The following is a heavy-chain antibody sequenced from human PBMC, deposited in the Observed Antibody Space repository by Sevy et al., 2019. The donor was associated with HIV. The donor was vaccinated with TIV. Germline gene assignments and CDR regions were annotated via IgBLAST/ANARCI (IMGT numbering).Heavy chain of an antibody. D-gene: IGHD6-19*01. Sequence: GGSLRLSCAASGFTFNSYGMHWVRQAPGKGLEWVALIWYDGSNRSYVDSVKGRFTVSSDNSKNPLYLQMNSLRAEDTAVYYCAREGLAVAGIGYYFEYWGQGTLVTVSS. CDR2: IWYDGSNR. J-gene: IGHJ4*02. CDR3: AREGLAVAGIGYYFEY. V-gene: IGHV3-33*01. CDR1: GFTFNSYG.